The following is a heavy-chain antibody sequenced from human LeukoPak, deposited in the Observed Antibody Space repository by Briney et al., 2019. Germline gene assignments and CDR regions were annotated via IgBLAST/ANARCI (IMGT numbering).Heavy chain of an antibody. D-gene: IGHD3-3*01. J-gene: IGHJ3*02. CDR2: IYSGGST. Sequence: GGSLRLSCAASGFTVSSNYMSWVRQAPGKGLEWVSVIYSGGSTYYADSVKGRFTISRDNSKNTLYLQMNSLRAEDTAVYYCAKDNFIWSGYLLDDAFDIWGQGTMVTVSS. CDR1: GFTVSSNY. V-gene: IGHV3-53*01. CDR3: AKDNFIWSGYLLDDAFDI.